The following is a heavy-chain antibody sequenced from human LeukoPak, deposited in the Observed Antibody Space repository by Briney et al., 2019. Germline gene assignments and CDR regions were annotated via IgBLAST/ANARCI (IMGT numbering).Heavy chain of an antibody. CDR3: ARRKAYCSGSLCYADY. J-gene: IGHJ4*02. CDR2: IFYSGST. CDR1: GGSINSDRYY. V-gene: IGHV4-39*01. D-gene: IGHD2-15*01. Sequence: SETLSLTCAVSGGSINSDRYYWGWIRQPPGKGLEWIGSIFYSGSTYYNPSLKSRVTISVDTSKNQFSLKLSSVTAADTAVYYCARRKAYCSGSLCYADYWGQGSLVTVSS.